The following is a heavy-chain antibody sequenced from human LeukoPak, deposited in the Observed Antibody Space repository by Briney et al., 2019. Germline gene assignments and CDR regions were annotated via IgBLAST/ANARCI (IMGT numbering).Heavy chain of an antibody. CDR3: ARGKAAAGIYYFDY. J-gene: IGHJ4*02. Sequence: GASVKVSCKASGYTFTSYDFNWVRQATGQGLEWMGWMNPNSGNTGYAQKFQGRVTMTRNTSISTAYMEPSSLRSEDTAVHYCARGKAAAGIYYFDYWGQGTLVTVSS. CDR2: MNPNSGNT. V-gene: IGHV1-8*01. D-gene: IGHD6-13*01. CDR1: GYTFTSYD.